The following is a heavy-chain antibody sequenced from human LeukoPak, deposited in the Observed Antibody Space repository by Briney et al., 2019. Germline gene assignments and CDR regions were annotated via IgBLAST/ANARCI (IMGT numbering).Heavy chain of an antibody. V-gene: IGHV4-34*01. CDR3: ALRYSGYEICDY. CDR2: INHSGST. Sequence: PSETLSLTCAVYGGSFSGYYWSWIRQPPGKGLEWIGEINHSGSTNYNPSLKSRVTISVDTSKNQFSLKLSSVTAADTAVYYCALRYSGYEICDYWGQGTLVTVSS. CDR1: GGSFSGYY. J-gene: IGHJ4*02. D-gene: IGHD5-12*01.